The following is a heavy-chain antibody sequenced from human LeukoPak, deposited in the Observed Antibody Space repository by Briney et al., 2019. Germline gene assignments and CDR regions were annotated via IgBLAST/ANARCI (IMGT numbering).Heavy chain of an antibody. CDR3: AREGGYYDSSGYYCAGYDY. Sequence: GGSLRLSCAASGFTFSSYGMHWVRQAPGKGLEWVAVIWYDGSNKYYADSVKGRFTISRDNSKNTLYLQMNSLRAEDTAVYYCAREGGYYDSSGYYCAGYDYWGQGTLVTVSS. J-gene: IGHJ4*02. CDR2: IWYDGSNK. D-gene: IGHD3-22*01. V-gene: IGHV3-33*01. CDR1: GFTFSSYG.